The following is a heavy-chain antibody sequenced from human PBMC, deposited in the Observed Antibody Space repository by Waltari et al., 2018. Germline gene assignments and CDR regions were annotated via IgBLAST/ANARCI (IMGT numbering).Heavy chain of an antibody. V-gene: IGHV4-39*01. J-gene: IGHJ4*02. CDR1: GASLDNTTHY. D-gene: IGHD3-3*01. Sequence: QLQLQESGPQLVKPSETLSLTCTVSGASLDNTTHYWGWVRQPPGKGLEWIGSIDYTGTPYYNPSLKSRMTISADTSKTQFSLRLSSVTAADTAVYYCARHINFWSGYYFDSWGQGTLVTVSS. CDR3: ARHINFWSGYYFDS. CDR2: IDYTGTP.